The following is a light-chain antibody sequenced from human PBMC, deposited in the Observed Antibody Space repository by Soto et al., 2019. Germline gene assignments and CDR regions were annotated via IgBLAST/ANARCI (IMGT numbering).Light chain of an antibody. CDR1: QGISNY. CDR2: AAS. J-gene: IGKJ4*01. V-gene: IGKV1-27*01. CDR3: QKYNGAAFT. Sequence: DIQMTQSPASLSASLGDRVTITCRASQGISNYLAWYQQKPGKVPKLLIYAASTLQSGVPSRFSGSGSGTDFTLTISSLQTEDVATYYCQKYNGAAFTFGGGTKVDIK.